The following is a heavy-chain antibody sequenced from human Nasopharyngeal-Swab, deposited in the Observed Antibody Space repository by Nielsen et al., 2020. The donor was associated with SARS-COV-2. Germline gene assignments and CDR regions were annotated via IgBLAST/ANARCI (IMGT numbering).Heavy chain of an antibody. D-gene: IGHD5-12*01. CDR1: GGSISNYY. J-gene: IGHJ3*02. CDR3: ARKSGWLGAFDI. V-gene: IGHV4-59*08. CDR2: IYYSGST. Sequence: SETLSLTCAVSGGSISNYYWSWIRQPPGKGLEWIGYIYYSGSTNYNPSLKSRVTISVDTSKNQFSLKLSSVTAADTAVYYCARKSGWLGAFDIWGQGTMVTVSS.